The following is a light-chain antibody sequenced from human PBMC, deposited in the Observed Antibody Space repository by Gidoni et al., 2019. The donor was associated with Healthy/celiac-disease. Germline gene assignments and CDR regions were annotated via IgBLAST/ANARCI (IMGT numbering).Light chain of an antibody. Sequence: SYELTQPPSVTVTPGQTARITCSGDALPKQYAYWYQQKAGQAPVLVIYQDSERPSGIPERFSGSSSGKTVTLTISGVQAEDEADYYCQSADSSGTLYVFGTGTKVTVL. J-gene: IGLJ1*01. CDR1: ALPKQY. CDR3: QSADSSGTLYV. V-gene: IGLV3-25*03. CDR2: QDS.